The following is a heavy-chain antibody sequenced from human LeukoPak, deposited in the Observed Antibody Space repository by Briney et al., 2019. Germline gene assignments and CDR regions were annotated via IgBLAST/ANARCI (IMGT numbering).Heavy chain of an antibody. D-gene: IGHD2-2*01. Sequence: ASVKISCKVSGYTFTDYYMHWVQQAPGNGLECMGLVDPEDGETTYAEKFQGRVTKTADTSTDTAYMELSSLRSEDTAVYYCATHGRGGHIVVVPAAYDYWGQGTLVTVSS. J-gene: IGHJ4*02. CDR1: GYTFTDYY. V-gene: IGHV1-69-2*01. CDR3: ATHGRGGHIVVVPAAYDY. CDR2: VDPEDGET.